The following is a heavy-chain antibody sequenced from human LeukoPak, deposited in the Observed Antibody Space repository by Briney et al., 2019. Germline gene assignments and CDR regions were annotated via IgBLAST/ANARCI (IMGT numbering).Heavy chain of an antibody. J-gene: IGHJ3*02. CDR2: IYPGDSDT. D-gene: IGHD2-21*02. CDR3: ARPYCGGDCYTAPDAFDN. Sequence: GESLKISCKGSGYSFTSYWIGWVRQMPGKGLEWMGIIYPGDSDTRYSPSFQGQVTISADKSISTAYLQWSSLKASDTAMYYCARPYCGGDCYTAPDAFDNWGQGTMVTVSS. CDR1: GYSFTSYW. V-gene: IGHV5-51*01.